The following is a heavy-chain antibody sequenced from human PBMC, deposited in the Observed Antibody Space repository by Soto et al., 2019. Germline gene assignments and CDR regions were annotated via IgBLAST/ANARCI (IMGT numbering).Heavy chain of an antibody. D-gene: IGHD6-25*01. J-gene: IGHJ4*02. V-gene: IGHV1-18*01. CDR3: ARVKRYYFDY. Sequence: ASVKVSCKTSGYTFIIHSITWVRQAPGQGLEWMGWIRSYNGNATYAPKFHDRITMTTDTSTSTAYMELRSLTSDDTAVYYCARVKRYYFDYWGPVSLVTVPQ. CDR1: GYTFIIHS. CDR2: IRSYNGNA.